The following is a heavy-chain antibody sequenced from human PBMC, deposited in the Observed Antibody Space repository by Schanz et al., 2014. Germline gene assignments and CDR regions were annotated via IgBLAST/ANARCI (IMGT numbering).Heavy chain of an antibody. Sequence: QVQLVESGGGVVQPGGSLRLSCAASGFTFTNLGMHWVRRAPGKGLEWVAFIRYDGSNQYYADSVKGRFTISRDNSKNTLYLQMNSLRAEDTAVYYCPTETLDYWGQGTLVTVSS. CDR1: GFTFTNLG. CDR3: PTETLDY. J-gene: IGHJ4*02. V-gene: IGHV3-30*02. CDR2: IRYDGSNQ.